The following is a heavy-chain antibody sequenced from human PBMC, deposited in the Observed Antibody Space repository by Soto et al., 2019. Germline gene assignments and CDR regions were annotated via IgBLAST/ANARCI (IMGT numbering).Heavy chain of an antibody. CDR2: IYYSGST. Sequence: QVQLQESGPGLVKPSQTLSLTCTVSGGSISSGDYYWSWIRQPPGKGLEWIGYIYYSGSTYYNPSLKSRVTISVDTSKNQFSLKLSSVTAADTAVYYCARGYSYGMYYYYGMDVWGQGTTVTVSS. V-gene: IGHV4-30-4*01. CDR3: ARGYSYGMYYYYGMDV. CDR1: GGSISSGDYY. J-gene: IGHJ6*02. D-gene: IGHD5-18*01.